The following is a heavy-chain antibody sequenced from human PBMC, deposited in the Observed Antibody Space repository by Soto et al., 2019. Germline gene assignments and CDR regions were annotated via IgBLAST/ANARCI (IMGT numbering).Heavy chain of an antibody. CDR3: ARDGPYSSSSGASYYYSYGMDV. CDR1: GGTFGSYA. D-gene: IGHD6-6*01. J-gene: IGHJ6*02. CDR2: IIPIFGTA. V-gene: IGHV1-69*13. Sequence: SVKVSCKASGGTFGSYAISWVRQAPGQGLEWMGGIIPIFGTANYAQKFQGRVTITADESTSTAYMELSSLRSEDTAVYYCARDGPYSSSSGASYYYSYGMDVWGQGTTVTVSS.